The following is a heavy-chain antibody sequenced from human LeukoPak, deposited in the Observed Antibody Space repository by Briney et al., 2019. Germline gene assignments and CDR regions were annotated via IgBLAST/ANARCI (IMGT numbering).Heavy chain of an antibody. D-gene: IGHD2/OR15-2a*01. CDR1: GFSFNSYT. J-gene: IGHJ6*02. CDR3: VRDVSRRIGMDV. CDR2: ISPVSTYT. Sequence: GSLRLSCLASGFSFNSYTMNWVREAPGKGLEWVSTISPVSTYTWYAESVKGRFTISRDNPKNSLYLQMDSLRAEDTAVYYCVRDVSRRIGMDVWGQGTRSPSP. V-gene: IGHV3-21*01.